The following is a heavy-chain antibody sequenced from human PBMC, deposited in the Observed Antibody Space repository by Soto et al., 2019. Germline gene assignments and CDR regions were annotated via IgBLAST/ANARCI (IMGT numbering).Heavy chain of an antibody. CDR1: VFTFSSYG. J-gene: IGHJ6*01. CDR3: AKVFSSSNQYGMEV. D-gene: IGHD6-6*01. CDR2: ISYDGSNK. Sequence: PVGSLRLSCASSVFTFSSYGMHCVRRSPGKWLEWVAVISYDGSNKYYADSVKGRFTISRDNSKNTLYLQMNSLRAEDTAVYYCAKVFSSSNQYGMEVWGQGTTVNVSS. V-gene: IGHV3-30*18.